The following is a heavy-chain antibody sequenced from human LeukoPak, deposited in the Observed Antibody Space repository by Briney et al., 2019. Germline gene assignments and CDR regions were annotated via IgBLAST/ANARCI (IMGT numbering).Heavy chain of an antibody. Sequence: SETLSLTCTVSGGSISSFYWSWIRQPPGKGLEWIGYMYYGGSPNYNPSLKSRVITSLDTSKNQFSLKLNSVTTADTAVYYCVTGRYSYGWYDHWGQGILVTVSS. CDR3: VTGRYSYGWYDH. D-gene: IGHD1-26*01. CDR2: MYYGGSP. J-gene: IGHJ5*02. V-gene: IGHV4-59*13. CDR1: GGSISSFY.